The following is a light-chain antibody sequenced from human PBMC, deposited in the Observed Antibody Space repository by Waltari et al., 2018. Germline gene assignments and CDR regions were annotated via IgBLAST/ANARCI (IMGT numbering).Light chain of an antibody. Sequence: QSALTQPASVSGSPGQSITIPCTRTRSDVGGYNYISWYQQHPGKAPKLIIYEVTNRPSGVSNRFSGSKSGNTASLTISGLQAEDEADYSCSSYTSSSTFSVVFGGGTKLTVL. CDR2: EVT. CDR1: RSDVGGYNY. J-gene: IGLJ2*01. CDR3: SSYTSSSTFSVV. V-gene: IGLV2-14*01.